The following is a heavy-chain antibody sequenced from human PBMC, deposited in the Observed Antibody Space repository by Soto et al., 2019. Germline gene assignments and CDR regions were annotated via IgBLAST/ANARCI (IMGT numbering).Heavy chain of an antibody. CDR1: GGSISSGGYS. D-gene: IGHD2-2*01. CDR2: MYHSGST. J-gene: IGHJ4*02. V-gene: IGHV4-30-2*01. CDR3: ARVPDY. Sequence: QLQLQESGSGLVKPSQTLSLTCAVSGGSISSGGYSWSWIRQPPGKGLEWIGYMYHSGSTYYNPSLKSRVTRAIDRSKNQFSLKLSSGTAADTAVYYGARVPDYWGQGILVTVSS.